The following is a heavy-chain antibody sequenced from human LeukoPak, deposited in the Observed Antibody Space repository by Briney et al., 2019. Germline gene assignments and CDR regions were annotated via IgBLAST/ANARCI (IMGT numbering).Heavy chain of an antibody. D-gene: IGHD3-9*01. CDR1: GFTFSSYS. V-gene: IGHV3-21*01. J-gene: IGHJ4*02. CDR3: ARDEIPYYDILTGYSRDTNFDY. Sequence: GGSLRLSCAASGFTFSSYSMNWVRQAPGKGLEWVSSISSSSSYIYYADSVKGRFTISRDSAKNSLYLQMNSLRAEDTAVYYCARDEIPYYDILTGYSRDTNFDYWGQGTLVTVSS. CDR2: ISSSSSYI.